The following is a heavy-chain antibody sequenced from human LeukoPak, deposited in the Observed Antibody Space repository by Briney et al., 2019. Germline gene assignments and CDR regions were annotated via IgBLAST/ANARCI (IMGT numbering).Heavy chain of an antibody. V-gene: IGHV3-33*01. J-gene: IGHJ4*02. CDR3: ARDAYYFGSGSYVDY. D-gene: IGHD3-10*01. Sequence: GRSLRLSCAVSGFTFSSYGMHWVRQAPGKGLEWEAVIWYHGSNEFYADSVKGRFTISRDNSKNTLYLQMNSLRAEDTAVYYCARDAYYFGSGSYVDYWGQGTLVTVSS. CDR1: GFTFSSYG. CDR2: IWYHGSNE.